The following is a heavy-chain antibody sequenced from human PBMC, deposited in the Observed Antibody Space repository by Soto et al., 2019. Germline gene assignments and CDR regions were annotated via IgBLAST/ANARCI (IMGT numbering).Heavy chain of an antibody. D-gene: IGHD1-7*01. CDR3: TRSVTGTTAHFDY. J-gene: IGHJ4*02. CDR1: GFSISGSA. Sequence: EVQLVESGGGLVQPGGSLKLSCAASGFSISGSAMHWVRQASGKGLEWVGRIRSKSNSYATAYAASVKGRFTISRDDSKNTAYLQMISLTTEDTAVYYCTRSVTGTTAHFDYWGQGTLVTVSS. CDR2: IRSKSNSYAT. V-gene: IGHV3-73*02.